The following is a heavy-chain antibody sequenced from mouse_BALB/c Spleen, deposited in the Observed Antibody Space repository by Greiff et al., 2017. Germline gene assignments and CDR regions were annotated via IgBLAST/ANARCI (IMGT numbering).Heavy chain of an antibody. J-gene: IGHJ3*01. CDR3: ARGNVYGNYGFAY. D-gene: IGHD2-1*01. CDR1: GYSITSDYA. CDR2: ISYSGST. Sequence: EVKVEESGPGLVKPSQSLSLTCTVTGYSITSDYAWNWIRQFPGNKLEWMGYISYSGSTSYNPSLKSRISITRDTSKNQFFLQLNSVTTEDTATYYCARGNVYGNYGFAYWGQGTLVTVSA. V-gene: IGHV3-2*02.